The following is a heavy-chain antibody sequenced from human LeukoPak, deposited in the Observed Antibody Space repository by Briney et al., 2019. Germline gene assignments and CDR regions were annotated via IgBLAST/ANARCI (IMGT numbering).Heavy chain of an antibody. Sequence: GGSLRLSCAASGFTFTNAWMNWVRQAPGKGLEWVGRIKSKADGETIDYAAPVKGRFTFSRDDSKNMLYLQMNSLKSEDTAVYYCSTLASRGLSDSWGEGTLVTVSS. CDR3: STLASRGLSDS. V-gene: IGHV3-15*07. CDR2: IKSKADGETI. CDR1: GFTFTNAW. D-gene: IGHD2-15*01. J-gene: IGHJ4*02.